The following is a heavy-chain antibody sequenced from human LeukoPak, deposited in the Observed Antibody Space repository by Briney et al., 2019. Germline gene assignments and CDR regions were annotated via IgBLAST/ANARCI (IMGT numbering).Heavy chain of an antibody. CDR3: ARSTMVQGVH. Sequence: PGGSLRLSCAASGFTFSSYSMNWVRQAPGKGLEWVSYISSSSSTIYYADSVKGRFTISRDNAKNSLYVQMNSLRDEDTAVYYCARSTMVQGVHWGQGTLVTVSS. CDR1: GFTFSSYS. V-gene: IGHV3-48*02. CDR2: ISSSSSTI. D-gene: IGHD3-10*01. J-gene: IGHJ4*02.